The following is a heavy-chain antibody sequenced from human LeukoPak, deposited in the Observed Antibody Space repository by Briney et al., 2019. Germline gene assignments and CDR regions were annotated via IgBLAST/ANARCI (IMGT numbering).Heavy chain of an antibody. CDR3: ARHYDILTGYYNAPAY. CDR1: GFTFSSYW. CDR2: IKQDGSEK. J-gene: IGHJ4*02. V-gene: IGHV3-7*01. D-gene: IGHD3-9*01. Sequence: PGGSLRLSCAASGFTFSSYWMSWVRQAPGKGLEWVANIKQDGSEKYYVDSVKGRFTISRDNAKNSLYLQMNSLRAEDTAVYYCARHYDILTGYYNAPAYWGQGTLVTVSS.